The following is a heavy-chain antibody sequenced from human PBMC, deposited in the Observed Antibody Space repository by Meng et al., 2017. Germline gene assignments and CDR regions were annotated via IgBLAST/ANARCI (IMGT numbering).Heavy chain of an antibody. CDR3: ARDTSSSWYYYYYGMDV. D-gene: IGHD6-13*01. V-gene: IGHV3-33*01. CDR2: IWYDGSNK. Sequence: GGSLRLSFAASGFTFSSYGMHWVRQAPGKGLEWVAVIWYDGSNKYYADSVKCRFTISRDNSKNTLYLQMNSLRAEDTAVYYCARDTSSSWYYYYYGMDVWGQGTTVTVSS. J-gene: IGHJ6*02. CDR1: GFTFSSYG.